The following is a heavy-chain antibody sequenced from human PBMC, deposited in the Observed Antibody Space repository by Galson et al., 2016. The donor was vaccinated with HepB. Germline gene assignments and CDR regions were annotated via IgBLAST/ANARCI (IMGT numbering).Heavy chain of an antibody. CDR2: IYYSGTT. Sequence: SETLSLTCTVSGGSIISNGYYWGWVRQPPGKGLEWIGSIYYSGTTYYNPSLKSRVTMSVDTSTNQFSLKLTSVTAADTAVYYCARRNVAPFDFWGQSTLVTVSS. V-gene: IGHV4-39*01. CDR3: ARRNVAPFDF. D-gene: IGHD2-8*01. CDR1: GGSIISNGYY. J-gene: IGHJ4*02.